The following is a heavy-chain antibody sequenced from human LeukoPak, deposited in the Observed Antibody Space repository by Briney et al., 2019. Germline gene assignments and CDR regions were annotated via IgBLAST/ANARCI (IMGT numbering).Heavy chain of an antibody. V-gene: IGHV4-34*01. Sequence: PGGSLRLSCAASGFTFSGYYWSWIRQPPGKGLEWIGEINHSGSTNYNPSLKSRVTISVDTSKNQFSLKLSSVTAADTAVYSCARRGNGTSTFNWFDPWGQGTLVTVSS. CDR1: GFTFSGYY. CDR2: INHSGST. J-gene: IGHJ5*02. CDR3: ARRGNGTSTFNWFDP. D-gene: IGHD4-23*01.